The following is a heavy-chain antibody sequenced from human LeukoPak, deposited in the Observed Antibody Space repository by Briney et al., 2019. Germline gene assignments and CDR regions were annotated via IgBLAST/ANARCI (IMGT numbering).Heavy chain of an antibody. CDR2: ISGSGSTI. CDR3: ARGLRTFWSDNTSGMDV. D-gene: IGHD3-3*01. V-gene: IGHV3-48*03. CDR1: GFTFSTYE. J-gene: IGHJ6*02. Sequence: PGGSLRLSCAASGFTFSTYEMNWVRQAPGKGLEWVSYISGSGSTIYYADSVKGRFAISRDNAKNSLDLQMNSLRAEDTAVYYCARGLRTFWSDNTSGMDVWGQGTTVTVSS.